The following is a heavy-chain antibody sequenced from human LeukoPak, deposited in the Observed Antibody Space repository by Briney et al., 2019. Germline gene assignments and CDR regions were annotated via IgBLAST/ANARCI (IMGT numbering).Heavy chain of an antibody. CDR1: GFIFDDYG. D-gene: IGHD1-26*01. J-gene: IGHJ4*02. Sequence: GGSLRLSCAASGFIFDDYGMHWVRQAPGQGLEWVSFINWDGSSTYYADSVKGRFTLSRDNSKNSLYLQMNSLRPEDTALYYCVKDVGSRSGSYYNYWGQGTLVTVSS. CDR2: INWDGSST. V-gene: IGHV3-43D*03. CDR3: VKDVGSRSGSYYNY.